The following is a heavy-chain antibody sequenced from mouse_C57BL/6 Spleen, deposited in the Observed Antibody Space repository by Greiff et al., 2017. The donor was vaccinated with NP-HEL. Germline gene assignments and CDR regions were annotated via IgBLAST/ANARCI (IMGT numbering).Heavy chain of an antibody. CDR2: IDPSDSYT. Sequence: VQLQQPGAELVMPGASVKLSCKASGYTFTSYWMHWVKQRPGQGLEWIGEIDPSDSYTNYNQKFKGKSTLTVDKSSSTAYMQLSSLTSEDSAVYYCARSGSYYDYVDVWGTGTTVTVSS. J-gene: IGHJ1*03. CDR1: GYTFTSYW. V-gene: IGHV1-69*01. D-gene: IGHD2-4*01. CDR3: ARSGSYYDYVDV.